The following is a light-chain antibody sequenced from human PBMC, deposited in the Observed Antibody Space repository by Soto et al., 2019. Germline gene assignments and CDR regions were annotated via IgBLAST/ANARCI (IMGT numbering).Light chain of an antibody. Sequence: QAVVTQEPSLTVSPGGTVTLTCGSSTGPVTSGHYPYWFQQKPGQALRTLIYDTNNKHSWTPARFSASLLGGKAALTLSGAQPEDEAEYCCLLSYPGVRAVFGGGTQLTVL. J-gene: IGLJ7*01. CDR3: LLSYPGVRAV. V-gene: IGLV7-46*01. CDR2: DTN. CDR1: TGPVTSGHY.